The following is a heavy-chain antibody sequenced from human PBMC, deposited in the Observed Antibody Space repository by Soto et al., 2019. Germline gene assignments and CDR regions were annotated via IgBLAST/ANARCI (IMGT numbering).Heavy chain of an antibody. J-gene: IGHJ4*02. CDR1: GDSITSNSYF. Sequence: SETLSLTCTVSGDSITSNSYFWAWIRQPPGKGLEWIGSIYYSGTTYYNPSLKSRVTISVDRSKNQFSLKLSSVAAADTAVYYCARHFSVDYFYYWGQGALVTVSS. CDR2: IYYSGTT. V-gene: IGHV4-39*01. CDR3: ARHFSVDYFYY.